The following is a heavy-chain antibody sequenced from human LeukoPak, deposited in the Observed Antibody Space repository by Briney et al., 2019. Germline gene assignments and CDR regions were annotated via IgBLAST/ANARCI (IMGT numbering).Heavy chain of an antibody. CDR1: GYTFTGYY. V-gene: IGHV1-2*02. CDR3: ATMTTVTTHYYYYYYMDV. CDR2: INPNSGGT. Sequence: ASVKVSCKASGYTFTGYYMHWVRQAPGQGLEWMGWINPNSGGTNYAQKFQGRVTMTRDTSISTAYMELSRLRSDDTAVYYCATMTTVTTHYYYYYYMDVWGKGTTVTVSS. J-gene: IGHJ6*03. D-gene: IGHD4-17*01.